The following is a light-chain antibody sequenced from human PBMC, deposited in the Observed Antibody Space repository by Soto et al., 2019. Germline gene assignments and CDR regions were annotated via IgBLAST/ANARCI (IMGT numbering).Light chain of an antibody. Sequence: QSALTQPPSASGSPGQSVTISCTGTSSDLGGYDYVSWYQQYPGKAPKLMIYEVSKRPSGVPDRFSGSKSGNTASLTVSGLQAEDEADYYCSSYAGGSWVFGGGTKLTVL. CDR2: EVS. V-gene: IGLV2-8*01. CDR1: SSDLGGYDY. CDR3: SSYAGGSWV. J-gene: IGLJ3*02.